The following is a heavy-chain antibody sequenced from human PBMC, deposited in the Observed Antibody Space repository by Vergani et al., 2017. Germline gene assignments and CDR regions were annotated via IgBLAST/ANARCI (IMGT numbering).Heavy chain of an antibody. Sequence: EVQLLESGGGLVQPGGSLRLSCAASGFTFSSYAMSWARQAPGKGLEWVSAISGSGGSTYYAGSVKGRFTISRDNSKNTLYLQMNSLRAEDTAVYYCAKRGGELLWFGELSYYYYYYMDVWGKGTTVTVSS. D-gene: IGHD3-10*01. CDR1: GFTFSSYA. CDR3: AKRGGELLWFGELSYYYYYYMDV. CDR2: ISGSGGST. V-gene: IGHV3-23*01. J-gene: IGHJ6*03.